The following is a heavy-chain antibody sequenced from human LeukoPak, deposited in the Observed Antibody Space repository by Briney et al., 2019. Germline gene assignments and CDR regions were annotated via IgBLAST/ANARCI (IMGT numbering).Heavy chain of an antibody. CDR2: ISGSGGST. D-gene: IGHD6-19*01. CDR3: AKIGYWAVAGYYFDY. CDR1: GFTFSSYA. J-gene: IGHJ4*02. Sequence: GGSLGLSCAASGFTFSSYAMSWVRQAPGKGLEWVSAISGSGGSTYYADSVKGRFTISRDNSKNTLYLQMNSLRAEDTAVYYCAKIGYWAVAGYYFDYWGQGTLVTVSS. V-gene: IGHV3-23*01.